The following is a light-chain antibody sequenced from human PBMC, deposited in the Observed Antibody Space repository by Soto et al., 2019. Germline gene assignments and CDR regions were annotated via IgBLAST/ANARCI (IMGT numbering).Light chain of an antibody. CDR2: EVS. CDR3: CSYAGSLWV. CDR1: SSDVGSYNL. J-gene: IGLJ3*02. Sequence: QSALTQPASVSGSPGQSITISCTGTSSDVGSYNLVSWYQQHPGKAPKLMIYEVSKRPSGVSNRFSGSKSGNTASLTISGLQAEDEDDYYCCSYAGSLWVFGGGTKVTVL. V-gene: IGLV2-23*02.